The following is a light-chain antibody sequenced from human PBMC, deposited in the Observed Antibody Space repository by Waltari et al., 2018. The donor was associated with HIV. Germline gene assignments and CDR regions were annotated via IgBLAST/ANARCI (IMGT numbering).Light chain of an antibody. CDR3: QSADSSGSLLV. CDR1: SLPKQY. J-gene: IGLJ2*01. Sequence: SYELKQPPAVSVSPGQTARSTCSGDSLPKQYVYWYQQKPGLAPILLIYKDVERPSGIPERFSGSSSVTTVTLTVSGVQAQDEADYFCQSADSSGSLLVFGGGTKLIVL. V-gene: IGLV3-25*03. CDR2: KDV.